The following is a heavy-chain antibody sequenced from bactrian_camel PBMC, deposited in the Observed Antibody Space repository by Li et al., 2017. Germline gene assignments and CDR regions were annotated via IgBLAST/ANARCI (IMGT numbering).Heavy chain of an antibody. CDR2: LDSDGRT. V-gene: IGHV3S26*01. CDR3: ATERRLQCPYRVADFGY. D-gene: IGHD2*01. CDR1: GFRFSSYW. Sequence: HVQLVESGGGLVQPGGSLRLSCAASGFRFSSYWMNWVRQAPGKEREKVATLDSDGRTSYADSVKGRFTISKDNAKNILYLQMDSPKREDTAIYYCATERRLQCPYRVADFGYWGQGTQVTVS. J-gene: IGHJ6*01.